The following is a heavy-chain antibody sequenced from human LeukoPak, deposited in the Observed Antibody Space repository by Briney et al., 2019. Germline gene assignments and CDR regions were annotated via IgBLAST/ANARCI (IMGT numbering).Heavy chain of an antibody. CDR1: GGTYRSYA. J-gene: IGHJ6*03. D-gene: IGHD2-2*01. CDR3: ARAYCSSTSCYFRPSYYMDV. V-gene: IGHV1-69*05. Sequence: ASVKVSCKSSGGTYRSYAISWVRQAPGQGLEWMGGIIPIFGTANYAQKFQGRVTITTDESTSTAYMELSSLRSEDTAVYYCARAYCSSTSCYFRPSYYMDVWGKGTTVTVSS. CDR2: IIPIFGTA.